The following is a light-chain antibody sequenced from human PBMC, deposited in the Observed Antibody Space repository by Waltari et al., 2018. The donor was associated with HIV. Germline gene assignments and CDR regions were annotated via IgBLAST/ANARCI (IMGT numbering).Light chain of an antibody. Sequence: SYELTQPPSVSVSPGQTARITCSGDALPQKYAYSYQQKSGQAPVLVIYEDSKRPTWSPERFSGSSSGTIATWTISGAQVEDEADYYCYPTESSGNHRGVFGGGTKLTVL. V-gene: IGLV3-10*01. J-gene: IGLJ2*01. CDR2: EDS. CDR3: YPTESSGNHRGV. CDR1: ALPQKY.